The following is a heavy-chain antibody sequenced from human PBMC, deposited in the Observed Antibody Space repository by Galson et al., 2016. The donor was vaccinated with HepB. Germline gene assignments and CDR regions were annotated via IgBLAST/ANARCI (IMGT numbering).Heavy chain of an antibody. CDR1: GYTFTKYW. V-gene: IGHV5-51*01. J-gene: IGHJ6*02. D-gene: IGHD6-19*01. CDR2: IFPGDSDM. Sequence: QSGAEVKKPGESLKISCKGFGYTFTKYWIGWVRQMPGKGLEWMGAIFPGDSDMRYSPSFQGQGTFSVDKSIDTAYMEWDSLKASDSAKYYCARHLWGSGWYSARDVWGQGTTVTVS. CDR3: ARHLWGSGWYSARDV.